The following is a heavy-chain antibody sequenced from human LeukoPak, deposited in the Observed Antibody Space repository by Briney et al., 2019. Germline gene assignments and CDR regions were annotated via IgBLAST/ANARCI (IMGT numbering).Heavy chain of an antibody. CDR1: GFTFSSYW. CDR3: ARDKTVGATILDY. V-gene: IGHV3-7*05. D-gene: IGHD1-26*01. CDR2: IKQDGSEI. J-gene: IGHJ4*02. Sequence: PGGSLILSCAASGFTFSSYWMSWVRQAPGRGPEWVANIKQDGSEIYYVDSVKGRFTISRDNAKNSLYLQMNSLRAEDTAVYYCARDKTVGATILDYWGQGTLVTVSS.